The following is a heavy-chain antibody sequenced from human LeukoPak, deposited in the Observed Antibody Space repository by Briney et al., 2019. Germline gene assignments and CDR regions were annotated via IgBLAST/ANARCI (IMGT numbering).Heavy chain of an antibody. CDR3: ARQFHGSGYVDDL. Sequence: PSETLSLTCTVSGGAITGYYWSWIRQPPGKGLEWIASIYYSGTTHYNPSLSSRVTMSVDTSKNQFSLKLSAVTAADTAVYYCARQFHGSGYVDDLWGQGTLVTVSS. CDR1: GGAITGYY. CDR2: IYYSGTT. V-gene: IGHV4-59*08. D-gene: IGHD3-22*01. J-gene: IGHJ4*01.